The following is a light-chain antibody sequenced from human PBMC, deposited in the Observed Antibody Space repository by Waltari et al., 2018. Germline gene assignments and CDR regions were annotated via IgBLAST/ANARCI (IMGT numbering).Light chain of an antibody. V-gene: IGKV4-1*01. CDR1: QSILNVSNNEDC. Sequence: DIVMTQSPDSLAVSLGGRATIHCRSSQSILNVSNNEDCLAWYQRKPGQPPKLLSFWASTRESGVPDRFSGGRSGSDFTLTITSLRPEDVALYFCQQYFSRPFSFGGGTKVEIK. CDR3: QQYFSRPFS. CDR2: WAS. J-gene: IGKJ4*01.